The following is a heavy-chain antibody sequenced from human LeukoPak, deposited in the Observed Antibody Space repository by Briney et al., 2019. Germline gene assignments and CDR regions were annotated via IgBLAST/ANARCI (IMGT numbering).Heavy chain of an antibody. CDR1: GFTFNTYT. J-gene: IGHJ5*02. V-gene: IGHV3-48*01. CDR2: ISGSSGII. D-gene: IGHD1-26*01. CDR3: AGDRKSGNFLGEFDH. Sequence: GGSLRLSCAASGFTFNTYTMNWVRQAPGKGLEWVSYISGSSGIIDYADSVRGRFTISRDNAKNSLCLQMNSLRAEDTAIYYCAGDRKSGNFLGEFDHWGLGTLVTVSS.